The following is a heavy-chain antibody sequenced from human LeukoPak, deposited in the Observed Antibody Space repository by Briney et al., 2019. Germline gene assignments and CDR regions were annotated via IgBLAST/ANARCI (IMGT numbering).Heavy chain of an antibody. V-gene: IGHV4-59*01. D-gene: IGHD3-22*01. CDR1: GGSISSYY. CDR3: ARGADSSGYYSIFYFDY. Sequence: SETLSLTCTVSGGSISSYYWNWIRQPPGKGLEWIGYIYYSGSTNYNPSLKSRVTISVDTSKNQFSLRLSSVTAADTAVYYCARGADSSGYYSIFYFDYWGQGTLVTVSS. J-gene: IGHJ4*02. CDR2: IYYSGST.